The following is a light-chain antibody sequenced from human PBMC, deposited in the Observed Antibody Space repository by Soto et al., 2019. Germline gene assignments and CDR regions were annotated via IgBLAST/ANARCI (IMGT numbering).Light chain of an antibody. V-gene: IGKV3-20*01. Sequence: EIVLTQSPGTLSLSPGERATLSCRASQSVDSNYLAWYQQKSGQAPRLLIYDASSRATGIPDRFSGRGSGTDFTLIIRRLEPEDFAVYYCQQYGSSPETFGQGTKVDIK. CDR2: DAS. J-gene: IGKJ1*01. CDR3: QQYGSSPET. CDR1: QSVDSNY.